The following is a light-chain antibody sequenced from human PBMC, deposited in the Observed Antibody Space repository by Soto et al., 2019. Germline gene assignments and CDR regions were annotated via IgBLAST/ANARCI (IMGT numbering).Light chain of an antibody. CDR3: QQYNNWPPT. J-gene: IGKJ1*01. Sequence: EIVMTQSPATLSVSPGERATLSFRSSQSVSSNLAWYQQKPGQAPRLLIYGASTRATGIPARLSGSGSGTEFTLTISSLQSEDFAVYYCQQYNNWPPTFGQGTKVDIK. CDR1: QSVSSN. V-gene: IGKV3-15*01. CDR2: GAS.